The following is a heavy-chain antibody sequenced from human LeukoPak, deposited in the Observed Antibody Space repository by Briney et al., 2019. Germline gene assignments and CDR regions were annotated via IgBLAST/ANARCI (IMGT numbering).Heavy chain of an antibody. CDR3: AREESSSSGYYLDY. V-gene: IGHV3-21*01. Sequence: GGSLRLSCAASGFTFSSYSMNWVRQAPGKGLEWVSSISSSSSYIYYADSVKGRFTISRDNAKNSLYLQMNSLRAEDTAVYYCAREESSSSGYYLDYWGQGTLVTVSS. D-gene: IGHD6-6*01. CDR1: GFTFSSYS. J-gene: IGHJ4*02. CDR2: ISSSSSYI.